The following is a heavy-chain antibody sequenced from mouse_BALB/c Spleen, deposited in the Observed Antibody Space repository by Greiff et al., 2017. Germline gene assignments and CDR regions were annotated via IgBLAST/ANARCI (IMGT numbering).Heavy chain of an antibody. J-gene: IGHJ4*01. CDR2: INPSTGYT. V-gene: IGHV1-7*01. CDR3: ARSRSYYAMDY. CDR1: GYTFTSYW. Sequence: QVHVKQSGAELAKPGASVKMSCKASGYTFTSYWMHWVKQRPGQGLEWIGYINPSTGYTEYNQKFKDKATLTADKSSSTAYMQLSSLTSEDSAVYYCARSRSYYAMDYWGQGTSVTVSS.